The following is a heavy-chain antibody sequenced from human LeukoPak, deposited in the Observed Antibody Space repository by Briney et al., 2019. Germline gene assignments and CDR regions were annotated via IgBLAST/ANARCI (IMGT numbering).Heavy chain of an antibody. CDR2: ISAYNGNT. CDR3: ARNPYSSSWYVSPDY. D-gene: IGHD6-13*01. V-gene: IGHV1-18*01. CDR1: GYTLTELS. J-gene: IGHJ4*02. Sequence: ASVKVSCKVSGYTLTELSMHWVRQAPGKGLEWMGWISAYNGNTNYAQKLQGRVTMTTDTSTSTAYMELRSLRSDDTAVYYCARNPYSSSWYVSPDYWGQGTLVTVSS.